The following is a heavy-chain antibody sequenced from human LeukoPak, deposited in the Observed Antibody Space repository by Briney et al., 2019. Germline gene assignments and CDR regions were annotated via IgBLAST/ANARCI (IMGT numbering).Heavy chain of an antibody. Sequence: ASVKVSCKASGYTFTGYYAHWVRQAPGQGLEWMGWINPNSGGTNYAQKFQGRVTLTRDTSISTAYMEVNRLRSDDTALYYCARNYEFWSFDYWGQGTLVIVSS. CDR1: GYTFTGYY. J-gene: IGHJ4*02. CDR2: INPNSGGT. D-gene: IGHD3-3*01. V-gene: IGHV1-2*02. CDR3: ARNYEFWSFDY.